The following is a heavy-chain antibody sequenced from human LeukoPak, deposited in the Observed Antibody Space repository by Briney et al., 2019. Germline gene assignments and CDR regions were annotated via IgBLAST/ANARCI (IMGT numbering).Heavy chain of an antibody. Sequence: PGGSLRLSCAASGFTLSSYSMNWVRQAPGKGLEWVSYISSSSRSIYHADSVKGRFTISRDNANNSLSLQMNSLRDEDTAVYYCVLGSPFDYWGQGTLVTVSS. CDR3: VLGSPFDY. CDR1: GFTLSSYS. V-gene: IGHV3-48*02. D-gene: IGHD3-10*01. J-gene: IGHJ4*02. CDR2: ISSSSRSI.